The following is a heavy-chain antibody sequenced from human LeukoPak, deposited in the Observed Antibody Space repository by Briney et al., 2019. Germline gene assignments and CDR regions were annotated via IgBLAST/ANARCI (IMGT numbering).Heavy chain of an antibody. CDR3: ARTVYSYAAFDY. D-gene: IGHD3-16*01. CDR2: ISRSGTTI. J-gene: IGHJ4*02. CDR1: GFTFSDYY. Sequence: GGSLRLSCAASGFTFSDYYMSWVRQAPGKGLEWVSYISRSGTTICYADSVKGRFTISRDNAKNSLFLQMNSLRAEDTAVYYCARTVYSYAAFDYWGQGALVTVFS. V-gene: IGHV3-11*04.